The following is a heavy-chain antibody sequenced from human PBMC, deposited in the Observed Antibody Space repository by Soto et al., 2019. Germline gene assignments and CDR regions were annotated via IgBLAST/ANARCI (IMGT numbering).Heavy chain of an antibody. CDR3: ARGVGSSPPRY. Sequence: WETLSLTCTIYGGSISVYYWSWIRQSPRQGLEWIGYVYDNGRPYYSPSLKSRVTISADTSKNQISLKLTSATAADTAVYYCARGVGSSPPRYWGRGTLVTVSS. CDR1: GGSISVYY. V-gene: IGHV4-59*01. J-gene: IGHJ4*02. CDR2: VYDNGRP. D-gene: IGHD3-9*01.